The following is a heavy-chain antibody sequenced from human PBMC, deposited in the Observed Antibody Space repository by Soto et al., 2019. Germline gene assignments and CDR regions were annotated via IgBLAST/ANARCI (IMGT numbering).Heavy chain of an antibody. D-gene: IGHD3-10*02. CDR1: GGSMSENDYY. J-gene: IGHJ3*02. CDR3: ARGIVRGGFDI. V-gene: IGHV4-30-4*01. CDR2: IYDTWTT. Sequence: QVQLQEAGPGLVRSSQTLSLTCTVAGGSMSENDYYWSWLRLAPGQGLQWIGYIYDTWTTSYSPSLKSRVTMSADTSRNQFSLKLTSVTAADTALYFCARGIVRGGFDIWGQGTLVTVSS.